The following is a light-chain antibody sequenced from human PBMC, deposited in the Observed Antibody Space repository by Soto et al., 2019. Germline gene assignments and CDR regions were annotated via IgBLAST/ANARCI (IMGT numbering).Light chain of an antibody. CDR1: QSVSSK. CDR2: GAS. CDR3: QQYGSSPGT. Sequence: IVITHSPSTLSVYPMHVATLSCRSSQSVSSKLAWYQQKPGQAPRLLIYGASSRATGIPDRFSGSGSGTDFTLTISRLEPEDFAVYYCQQYGSSPGTSGQGTKVDI. J-gene: IGKJ1*01. V-gene: IGKV3-20*01.